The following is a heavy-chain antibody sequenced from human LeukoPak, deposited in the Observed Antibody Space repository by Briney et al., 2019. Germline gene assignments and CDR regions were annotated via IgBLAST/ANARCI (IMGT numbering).Heavy chain of an antibody. V-gene: IGHV5-51*01. CDR2: VYPGDSDT. Sequence: GESLKISCKASGYTFSDYWIGWVRQMPGQGLEWMGIVYPGDSDTRYSPSFQGQVTISADKSISTAYLQWSSLKASDTAMYYCATFRFLEPVNVDAFDIWGQGTMVTVSS. J-gene: IGHJ3*02. CDR1: GYTFSDYW. CDR3: ATFRFLEPVNVDAFDI. D-gene: IGHD3-3*01.